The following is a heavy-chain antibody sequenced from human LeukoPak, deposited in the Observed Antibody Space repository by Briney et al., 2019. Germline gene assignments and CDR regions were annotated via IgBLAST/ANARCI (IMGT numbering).Heavy chain of an antibody. J-gene: IGHJ4*02. Sequence: SETLSLTCTVSGGSITSSSYYWGWIRQPPGKGLEWIGSMYYSGSTYYNPSLKSRTTISVDTSMHQYSLKLSSVAAADTAVYYCARHSTRSYDSSGYYYSAYWGQGTLVTVSS. CDR2: MYYSGST. CDR1: GGSITSSSYY. CDR3: ARHSTRSYDSSGYYYSAY. D-gene: IGHD3-22*01. V-gene: IGHV4-39*01.